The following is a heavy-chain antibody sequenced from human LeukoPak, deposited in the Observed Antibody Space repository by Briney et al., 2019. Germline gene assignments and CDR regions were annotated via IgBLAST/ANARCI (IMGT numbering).Heavy chain of an antibody. CDR3: AKAGIAAAGTHLVEFDY. J-gene: IGHJ4*02. CDR2: ISGSGGST. CDR1: GSTFSSYG. Sequence: GGSLRLSCAASGSTFSSYGMSWVRQAPGKGLEWVSAISGSGGSTYYADSVKGRFTISRDNSKNTLYLQMNSLRAEDTAVYYCAKAGIAAAGTHLVEFDYWGQGTLVTVSS. V-gene: IGHV3-23*01. D-gene: IGHD6-13*01.